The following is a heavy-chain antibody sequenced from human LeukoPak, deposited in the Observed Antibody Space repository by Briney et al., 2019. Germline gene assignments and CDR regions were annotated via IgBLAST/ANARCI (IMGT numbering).Heavy chain of an antibody. CDR3: AKDYIWGLTSFDY. CDR1: GFTFSSYA. V-gene: IGHV3-23*01. Sequence: PGGSLKLSCAASGFTFSSYAMSWVRQTPGKGLEWVSAISGSGGSTYYADSVKGRFTISRDNSKNTLYLQMNSLRAEDTAVYYCAKDYIWGLTSFDYWGQGTLVTVSS. J-gene: IGHJ4*02. D-gene: IGHD7-27*01. CDR2: ISGSGGST.